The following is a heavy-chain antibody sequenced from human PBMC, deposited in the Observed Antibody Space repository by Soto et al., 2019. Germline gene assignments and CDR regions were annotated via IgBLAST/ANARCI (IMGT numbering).Heavy chain of an antibody. CDR1: GFVFSDYG. Sequence: QGQLVESGGGVVQTGQSLRLSCAASGFVFSDYGLHWVRQAPGKVLEWLAAISFDGANHFYADSVRGRFTISRDNSNNTLYLHMNSLRPEDSAVYFCAKDTLYPVVSYFYYGLDVWGQGTTVTVSS. V-gene: IGHV3-30*18. CDR2: ISFDGANH. D-gene: IGHD2-8*01. J-gene: IGHJ6*02. CDR3: AKDTLYPVVSYFYYGLDV.